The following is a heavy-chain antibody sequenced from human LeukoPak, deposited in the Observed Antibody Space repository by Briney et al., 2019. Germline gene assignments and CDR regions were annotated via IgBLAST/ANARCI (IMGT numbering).Heavy chain of an antibody. J-gene: IGHJ4*02. CDR3: AKDRSTRGYYFDY. CDR2: IRYDGSNK. D-gene: IGHD5/OR15-5a*01. CDR1: GFTFSSYG. V-gene: IGHV3-30*02. Sequence: GGSLRLSCAASGFTFSSYGMHWVRQAPGKGLEWVAFIRYDGSNKYYADSVKGRFTISRDNSKNTLYLQMNSLRAEDTAVYYCAKDRSTRGYYFDYWGQGTLVTVSS.